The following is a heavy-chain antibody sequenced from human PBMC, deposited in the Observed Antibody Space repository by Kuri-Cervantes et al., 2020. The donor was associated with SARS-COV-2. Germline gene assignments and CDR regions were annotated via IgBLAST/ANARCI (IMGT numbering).Heavy chain of an antibody. D-gene: IGHD6-6*01. V-gene: IGHV4-61*02. CDR3: ARALRVIAARQVGSYYYYGMDV. Sequence: SETLSLTCTVSGDSISSDSYYWTWVRQPAGKGLEWIGRIYSSGTTNYSPSLKSRVTISVDTSKNQFSLKLSSVTAADTAVYYCARALRVIAARQVGSYYYYGMDVWGQGTTVTVSS. J-gene: IGHJ6*02. CDR2: IYSSGTT. CDR1: GDSISSDSYY.